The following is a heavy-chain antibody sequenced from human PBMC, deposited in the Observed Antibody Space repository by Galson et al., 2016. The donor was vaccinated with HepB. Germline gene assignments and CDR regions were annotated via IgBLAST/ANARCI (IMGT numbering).Heavy chain of an antibody. J-gene: IGHJ4*02. Sequence: SLRLSCAASGFSFRNYAMHWVRRAPGKGLEWVAVISYDGIDKYYAESVKGRFTISRDNDKNTLYLQMNSLRPEDTAMFYCARGGSPLSLSDYWGQGTLVTVSS. CDR1: GFSFRNYA. CDR2: ISYDGIDK. V-gene: IGHV3-30-3*01. CDR3: ARGGSPLSLSDY. D-gene: IGHD1-26*01.